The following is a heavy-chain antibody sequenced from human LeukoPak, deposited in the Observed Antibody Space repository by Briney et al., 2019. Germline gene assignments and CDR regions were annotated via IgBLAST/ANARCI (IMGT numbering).Heavy chain of an antibody. J-gene: IGHJ6*03. CDR3: ARVQIVVVPAAKGRYYMDV. CDR1: DDSISSYY. D-gene: IGHD2-2*01. V-gene: IGHV4-4*07. Sequence: SETLSLTCTVSDDSISSYYWSWIRQPAGKGLEWIGRIYTSGSTYYNPSLKGRVTMSVDTSKNQFSLKLSSVTAADTAVYYCARVQIVVVPAAKGRYYMDVWGKGTTVTVSS. CDR2: IYTSGST.